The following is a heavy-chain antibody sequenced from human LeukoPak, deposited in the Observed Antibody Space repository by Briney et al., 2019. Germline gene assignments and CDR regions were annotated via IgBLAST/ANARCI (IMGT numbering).Heavy chain of an antibody. CDR3: ARDRARWGQVGYFDY. CDR2: IKQDGSEK. CDR1: GFTFSSFT. V-gene: IGHV3-7*01. Sequence: GGSLRLSCAASGFTFSSFTLNWVRQAPGKGLEWVANIKQDGSEKYYVDSVKGRFTISRDNAKNSLYLQMNSLRAEDTAVYYCARDRARWGQVGYFDYWGQGTLVTVSS. J-gene: IGHJ4*02. D-gene: IGHD1-26*01.